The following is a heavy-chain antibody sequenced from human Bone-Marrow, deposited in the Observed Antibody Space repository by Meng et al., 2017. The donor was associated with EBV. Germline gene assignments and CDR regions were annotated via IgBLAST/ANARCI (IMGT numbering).Heavy chain of an antibody. Sequence: QWQRQVLGPGVGKPSGALSLAFAVSGGSIGSGHWWSWVRQPPEKGLEWIGKIYHSGSTSYNPSLKSRVTISVDKSKNQFSLTVSSVTAADTAVYFCARDYYGYHYYDSWGRGTLVTVSS. CDR1: GGSIGSGHW. CDR2: IYHSGST. CDR3: ARDYYGYHYYDS. V-gene: IGHV4-4*02. D-gene: IGHD3-10*01. J-gene: IGHJ4*02.